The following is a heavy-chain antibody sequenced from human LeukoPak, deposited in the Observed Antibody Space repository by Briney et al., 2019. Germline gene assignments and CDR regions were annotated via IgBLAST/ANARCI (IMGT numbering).Heavy chain of an antibody. D-gene: IGHD3-10*01. CDR1: GFTFNTYA. Sequence: GGSLRLSCAASGFTFNTYAMNWVRQAPGKGLEWVSDISGTGGSTYYADSVKGRFTISRDNSKNTLYLQMNSLRAEDTAVYYCARGGQSDYWGQGTLVTVSS. CDR3: ARGGQSDY. CDR2: ISGTGGST. J-gene: IGHJ4*02. V-gene: IGHV3-23*01.